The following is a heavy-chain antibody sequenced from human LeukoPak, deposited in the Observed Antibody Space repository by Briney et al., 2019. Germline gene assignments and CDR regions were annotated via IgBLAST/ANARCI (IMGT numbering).Heavy chain of an antibody. Sequence: GESLGLSCAASGFTFTDYGMHWVRQAPGKGLEWVAFMRSDGSNKNYADSVKGRFTISRDNSKNTLFLHMKSLRAEDTAVYYCTTDPMYSSSWSFDYWGQGTLVTVSS. J-gene: IGHJ4*02. D-gene: IGHD6-13*01. CDR1: GFTFTDYG. V-gene: IGHV3-30*02. CDR2: MRSDGSNK. CDR3: TTDPMYSSSWSFDY.